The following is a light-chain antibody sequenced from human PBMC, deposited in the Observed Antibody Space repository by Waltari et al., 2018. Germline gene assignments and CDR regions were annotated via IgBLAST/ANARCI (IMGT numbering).Light chain of an antibody. Sequence: QLVLTQSPSASASLGASVKLTCTLSSGHSSNVIAWLQQQPEKGPRYLMKVNSEGSHNKGDEIPDRFSGSSSGAERYLTISSLQSEEEADYYCQTGGHGTWVFGGGTKLTVL. CDR1: SGHSSNV. CDR3: QTGGHGTWV. V-gene: IGLV4-69*01. J-gene: IGLJ3*02. CDR2: VNSEGSH.